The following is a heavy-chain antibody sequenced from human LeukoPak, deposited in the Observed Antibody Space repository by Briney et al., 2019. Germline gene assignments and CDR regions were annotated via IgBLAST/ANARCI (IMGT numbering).Heavy chain of an antibody. Sequence: SQTLSLTCTVSGGSISSSSYYWGWIRQPPGKGLEWIGSIYYSGSTYYNPSLKSRVTISVDTSKNQFSLKLSSVTAADTAVYYCARQHYYGSGSYPYWGQGTLVTVSS. V-gene: IGHV4-39*01. D-gene: IGHD3-10*01. J-gene: IGHJ4*02. CDR3: ARQHYYGSGSYPY. CDR1: GGSISSSSYY. CDR2: IYYSGST.